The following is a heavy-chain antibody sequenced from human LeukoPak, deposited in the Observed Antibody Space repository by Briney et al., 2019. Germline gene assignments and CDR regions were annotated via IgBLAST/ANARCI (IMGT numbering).Heavy chain of an antibody. V-gene: IGHV4-59*01. Sequence: SESLSLTCTVSGGTISRYYWSWIRQPPGKGLEWIAYIDYSGSTNYNPSLKSRLTISLDASKNQYSLKLSSVTAADTAVYYCARDRRRDRLHAFDIWGQGTRVTI. CDR1: GGTISRYY. J-gene: IGHJ3*02. D-gene: IGHD1-26*01. CDR2: IDYSGST. CDR3: ARDRRRDRLHAFDI.